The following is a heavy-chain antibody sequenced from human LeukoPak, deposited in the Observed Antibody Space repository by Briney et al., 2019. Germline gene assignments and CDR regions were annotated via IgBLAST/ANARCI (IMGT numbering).Heavy chain of an antibody. Sequence: GGSLRLSCAASGFTFSSYAMSWVRQAPGKGLEWVSAISGSGDQTYYADSVKGRFTFSRDNSNNILHLQMHSLRADDTAVYYCATQPESYGDSASYFHHWGQGTLVTVSS. CDR1: GFTFSSYA. J-gene: IGHJ1*01. CDR3: ATQPESYGDSASYFHH. V-gene: IGHV3-23*01. D-gene: IGHD4-17*01. CDR2: ISGSGDQT.